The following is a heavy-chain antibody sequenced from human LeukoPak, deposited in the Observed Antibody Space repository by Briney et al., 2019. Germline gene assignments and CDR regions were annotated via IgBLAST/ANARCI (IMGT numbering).Heavy chain of an antibody. Sequence: GGSLRLSCAASAFTFSSYAMHWVRQAPGKGLEWVAVISYDGSNKYYADSVKGRFTISRDNSKNTLYLQMNSLRAEDTAVYYCARSNLGQLDYWGQGTLVTVSS. CDR1: AFTFSSYA. CDR3: ARSNLGQLDY. CDR2: ISYDGSNK. D-gene: IGHD1-14*01. J-gene: IGHJ4*02. V-gene: IGHV3-30*04.